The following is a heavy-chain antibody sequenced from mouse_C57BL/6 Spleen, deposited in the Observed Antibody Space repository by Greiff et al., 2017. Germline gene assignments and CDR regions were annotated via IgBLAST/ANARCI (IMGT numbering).Heavy chain of an antibody. V-gene: IGHV1-81*01. CDR2: IYPRRGNT. CDR3: ARRYWSDYAMDY. J-gene: IGHJ4*01. Sequence: QVQLQQSGAELARPGASVKLSCKASGYTFTSYGISWVKQRTGQGLEWIGEIYPRRGNTYDNEKFKSKATLTADKSSRTAYMELRILTSEDSAVYFCARRYWSDYAMDYWGQGTSVTVSS. D-gene: IGHD2-14*01. CDR1: GYTFTSYG.